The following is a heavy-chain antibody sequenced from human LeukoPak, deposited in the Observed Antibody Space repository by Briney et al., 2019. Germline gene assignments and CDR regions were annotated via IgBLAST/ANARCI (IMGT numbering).Heavy chain of an antibody. CDR2: ISYDGSNK. V-gene: IGHV3-30-3*01. CDR1: GFTFSSYA. CDR3: ARDLGGIAAAGIYYYYGMDV. D-gene: IGHD6-13*01. Sequence: GGSLRLSCAASGFTFSSYAMHWVRQAPGKGLEWVAVISYDGSNKYYADSVKGRFTISRDNSKNTLYLQMNSLRAEDTAVYYCARDLGGIAAAGIYYYYGMDVWGQGTTVTVSS. J-gene: IGHJ6*02.